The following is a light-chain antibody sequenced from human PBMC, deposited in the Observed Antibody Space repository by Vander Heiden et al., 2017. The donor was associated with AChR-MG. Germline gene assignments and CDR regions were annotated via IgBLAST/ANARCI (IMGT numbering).Light chain of an antibody. V-gene: IGKV3-20*01. J-gene: IGKJ3*01. CDR2: ATS. CDR1: RSVSSSY. CDR3: QQFGSSPLFT. Sequence: ELVLTQSPSTLSSSPGESVTLSCRASRSVSSSYLAWYQQKPGQAPRLLMYATSVRATGIPDRFSGSGSGTDFTLTISGLETEDFAVYYCQQFGSSPLFTFGPGTKVEIK.